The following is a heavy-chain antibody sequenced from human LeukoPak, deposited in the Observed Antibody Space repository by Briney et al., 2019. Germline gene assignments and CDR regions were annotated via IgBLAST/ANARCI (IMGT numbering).Heavy chain of an antibody. J-gene: IGHJ4*02. V-gene: IGHV1-2*02. CDR3: ARVKGIAVAGTLYY. CDR2: INPNSGGT. CDR1: GYTFTGYY. D-gene: IGHD6-19*01. Sequence: GASVKVSCKASGYTFTGYYMHWVRQAPGQGLEWMGWINPNSGGTNYAQKFQGRVTMTRDTSISTAYMELSRLRSDGTAVYYCARVKGIAVAGTLYYWGQGTLVTVSS.